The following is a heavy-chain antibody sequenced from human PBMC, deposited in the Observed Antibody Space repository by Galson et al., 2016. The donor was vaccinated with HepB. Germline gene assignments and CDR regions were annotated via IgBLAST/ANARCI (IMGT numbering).Heavy chain of an antibody. CDR3: ARATYTFYFYS. D-gene: IGHD5-24*01. CDR1: SYSLSSGYY. Sequence: SETLSLTCDVSSYSLSSGYYWGWIRQRPGKGLEWIGTIYYNGRTYYSPSLKSRVTISLDTSKNQFSLKVTSVTAADTAVYYCARATYTFYFYSWGQGTLVAVSA. V-gene: IGHV4-38-2*01. J-gene: IGHJ4*02. CDR2: IYYNGRT.